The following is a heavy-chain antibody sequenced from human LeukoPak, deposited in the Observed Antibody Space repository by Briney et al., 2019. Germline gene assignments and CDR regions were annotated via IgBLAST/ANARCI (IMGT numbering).Heavy chain of an antibody. CDR1: GFTFSNYA. CDR3: AKDLYYGVYFQVGQH. J-gene: IGHJ1*01. CDR2: VSSTGDST. Sequence: PGASLRLSCAASGFTFSNYAMSWVRQAPGKGLEWVSGVSSTGDSTYSADSMKGRFTISRDNSKNTLYLQMNSLRAEDTAVYYCAKDLYYGVYFQVGQHWGQGTLVTVSS. D-gene: IGHD4-17*01. V-gene: IGHV3-23*01.